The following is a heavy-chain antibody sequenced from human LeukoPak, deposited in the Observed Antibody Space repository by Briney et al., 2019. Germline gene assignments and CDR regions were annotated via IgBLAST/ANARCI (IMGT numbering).Heavy chain of an antibody. CDR3: ATATLVTLLDY. CDR1: GFTFSSYG. CDR2: ISSSSTYI. V-gene: IGHV3-21*01. J-gene: IGHJ4*02. D-gene: IGHD2-15*01. Sequence: PGGSLRLSCAASGFTFSSYGMHWVRQAPGKGLEWVSSISSSSTYIYYAESVKGRFTISRDDANNSLYLQMNSLRAEDTAVYYCATATLVTLLDYWGQGTLVTVSS.